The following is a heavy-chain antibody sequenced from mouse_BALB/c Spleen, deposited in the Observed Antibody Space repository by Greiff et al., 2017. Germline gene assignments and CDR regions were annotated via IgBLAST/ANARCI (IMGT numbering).Heavy chain of an antibody. J-gene: IGHJ3*01. CDR2: ISNGGGST. Sequence: DVHLVESGGGLVQPGGSLKLSCAASGFTFSSYTMSWVRQTPEKRLEWVAYISNGGGSTYYPDTVKGRFTISRDNAKNTLYLQMSSLKSEDTAMYYCARQEISTMVTSWFAYWGQGTLVTVSA. D-gene: IGHD2-2*01. CDR3: ARQEISTMVTSWFAY. CDR1: GFTFSSYT. V-gene: IGHV5-12-2*01.